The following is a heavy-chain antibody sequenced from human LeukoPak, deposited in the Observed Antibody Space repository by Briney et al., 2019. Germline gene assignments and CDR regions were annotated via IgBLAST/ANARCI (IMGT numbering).Heavy chain of an antibody. CDR3: ARDRDTTIFGVPFYYYYGMDV. CDR1: GYTFTSYY. CDR2: INPSGGST. D-gene: IGHD3-3*01. J-gene: IGHJ6*02. Sequence: ASVKVSCKASGYTFTSYYMHWVRQAPGQGLEWMGIINPSGGSTSYAQKFQGRVTMTRDTPTSTVYMELSSLRSEDTAVYYCARDRDTTIFGVPFYYYYGMDVWGQGTTVTVSS. V-gene: IGHV1-46*01.